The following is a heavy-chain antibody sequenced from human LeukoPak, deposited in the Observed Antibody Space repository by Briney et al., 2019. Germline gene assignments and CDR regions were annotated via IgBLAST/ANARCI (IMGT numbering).Heavy chain of an antibody. D-gene: IGHD4-11*01. CDR1: GGSISSGGYY. CDR2: IYYRGST. Sequence: SQTLSLTCTVSGGSISSGGYYWSWIRQHPGKGQEWIGYIYYRGSTDYNPSLKSRVTISVDTSKNQFSLKLSSVTAADTAVYYCARVVLTTVELRFDYWGQGTLVTVSS. J-gene: IGHJ4*02. CDR3: ARVVLTTVELRFDY. V-gene: IGHV4-31*03.